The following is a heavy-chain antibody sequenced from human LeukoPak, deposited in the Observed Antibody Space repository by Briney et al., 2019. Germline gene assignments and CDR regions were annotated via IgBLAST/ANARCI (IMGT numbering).Heavy chain of an antibody. CDR1: GFTFSTYA. V-gene: IGHV3-23*01. CDR2: IGATGSTT. Sequence: GGSLRLSCTASGFTFSTYAMNWVRQSPGEGLEWVSAIGATGSTTNYADSVKGRFTISRDNSKDTLSLHMNTLRTEDTAVYYCTRDYYDSSGYYHLPDYWGQGTLVTVSS. CDR3: TRDYYDSSGYYHLPDY. D-gene: IGHD3-22*01. J-gene: IGHJ4*02.